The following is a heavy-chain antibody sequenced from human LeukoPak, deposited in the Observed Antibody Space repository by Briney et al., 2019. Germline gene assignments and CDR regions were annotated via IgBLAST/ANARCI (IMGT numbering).Heavy chain of an antibody. D-gene: IGHD2/OR15-2a*01. J-gene: IGHJ4*02. CDR2: ISSSGSTI. V-gene: IGHV3-11*01. Sequence: GGSLRLSCAASGFTFSDYYMSWIRQAPGKGLEWVSYISSSGSTIYYADSVKGRFTVSRDNAKNSLYLQMNSLRAEDTAVYYCARGGVLWVSANLFDYWGQGTLVTVSS. CDR3: ARGGVLWVSANLFDY. CDR1: GFTFSDYY.